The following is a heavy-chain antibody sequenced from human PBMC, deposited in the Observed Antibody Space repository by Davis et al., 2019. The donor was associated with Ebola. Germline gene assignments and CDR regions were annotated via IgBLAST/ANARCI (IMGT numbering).Heavy chain of an antibody. Sequence: ASVKVSCKASGYALTAYYTHWVRQAPGQGLEWMGMINPNDGRTIYAQKFQGRVTVTRDTSTTTVYMDLSSLRSEDTALYYCTTPRGQDSGYDVFDIWGQGTMVTVSS. J-gene: IGHJ3*02. D-gene: IGHD5-12*01. CDR2: INPNDGRT. V-gene: IGHV1-46*03. CDR3: TTPRGQDSGYDVFDI. CDR1: GYALTAYY.